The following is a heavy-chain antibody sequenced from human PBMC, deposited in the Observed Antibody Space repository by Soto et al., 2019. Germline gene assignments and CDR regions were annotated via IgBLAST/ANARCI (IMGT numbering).Heavy chain of an antibody. CDR2: IKQDGSEK. J-gene: IGHJ4*02. D-gene: IGHD3-10*01. CDR1: GFTFSSYW. V-gene: IGHV3-7*01. Sequence: EVQLVESGGGLVQPGGSLRLSCAASGFTFSSYWMSWVRQAPGKGLEWVANIKQDGSEKYNVDFVKGRFTISRDNAKNSLYLQMNSLRVEETAVYYCARAYGSGSLSGYWGQGTLVTVSS. CDR3: ARAYGSGSLSGY.